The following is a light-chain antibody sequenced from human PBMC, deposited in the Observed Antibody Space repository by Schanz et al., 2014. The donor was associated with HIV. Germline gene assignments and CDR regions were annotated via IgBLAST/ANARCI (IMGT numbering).Light chain of an antibody. CDR1: QGISSH. CDR3: HQSYSGPS. CDR2: SAS. V-gene: IGKV1-9*01. J-gene: IGKJ4*01. Sequence: DLQLTQSPSFLSASVGDRVTITCRASQGISSHLAWYQQKSGQDPRLLIYSASSLQTGVPSRFSGSGSGTEFTLTISSLHPEDFATYYCHQSYSGPSFGGGTKVEV.